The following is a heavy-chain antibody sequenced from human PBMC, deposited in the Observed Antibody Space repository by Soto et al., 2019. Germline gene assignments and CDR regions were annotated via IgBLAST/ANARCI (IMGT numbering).Heavy chain of an antibody. CDR1: GGTFNTYA. J-gene: IGHJ4*02. D-gene: IGHD3-10*01. V-gene: IGHV1-69*01. CDR2: IIPIFGIK. Sequence: QMQLVQSGAEVKERGSSVKISCKTSGGTFNTYALTWVRQAPGQGLEWIGGIIPIFGIKNVAQRFQGRVTINADESMTTAYMEMTSLRSDDTAFYYCAKEAGDHRGQGTLVTVSS. CDR3: AKEAGDH.